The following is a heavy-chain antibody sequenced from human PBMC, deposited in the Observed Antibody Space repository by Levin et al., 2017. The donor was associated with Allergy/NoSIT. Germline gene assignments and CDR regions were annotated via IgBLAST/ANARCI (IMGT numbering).Heavy chain of an antibody. Sequence: LSLTCAASGFTFSSSSMNWVRQAPGKGLEWVSSISSSSSYIYYADSVKGRFTISRDNAKNSLYLQMNSLRAEDTAVYYCARTGANFYYYYGMDVWGQGTTVTVSS. CDR3: ARTGANFYYYYGMDV. CDR2: ISSSSSYI. V-gene: IGHV3-21*01. D-gene: IGHD1-26*01. CDR1: GFTFSSSS. J-gene: IGHJ6*02.